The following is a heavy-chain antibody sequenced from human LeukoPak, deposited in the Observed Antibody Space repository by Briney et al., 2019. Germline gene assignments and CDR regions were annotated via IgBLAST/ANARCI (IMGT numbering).Heavy chain of an antibody. J-gene: IGHJ3*02. Sequence: PGGSLRLSCAASGFTFSSYGMSWVRQAPGKGLEWVSAISGSGGSTYYADSVKGRFTISRDNSKNTLYLQMNSLRAEDTAVYYCAKVARYNWNDVGIFDAFDIWGQGTMVTVSS. CDR3: AKVARYNWNDVGIFDAFDI. V-gene: IGHV3-23*01. CDR2: ISGSGGST. D-gene: IGHD1-20*01. CDR1: GFTFSSYG.